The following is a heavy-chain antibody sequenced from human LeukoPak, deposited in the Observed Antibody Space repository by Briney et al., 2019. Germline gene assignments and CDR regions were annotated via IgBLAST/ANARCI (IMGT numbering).Heavy chain of an antibody. Sequence: GGPLRLSCAASGFTFSSYWMSWVRQAPGKGLEWVANIKQDGSEKYYVDSVKGRFTISRDNAKNSLYLQMNSPRAEDTAVYYCARAILKYYYDSSGARKPYYFDYWGQGTLVTVSS. CDR1: GFTFSSYW. V-gene: IGHV3-7*01. CDR2: IKQDGSEK. J-gene: IGHJ4*02. D-gene: IGHD3-22*01. CDR3: ARAILKYYYDSSGARKPYYFDY.